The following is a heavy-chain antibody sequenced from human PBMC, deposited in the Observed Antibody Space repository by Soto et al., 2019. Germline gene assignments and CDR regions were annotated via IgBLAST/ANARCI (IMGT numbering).Heavy chain of an antibody. Sequence: TSETLSLTCTVSGGSISSGGYYWSWIRQHPGKGLEWIGYIYYSGSTYYNPSLKSRVTISVDTSKNQFSLKLSSVTAADTAVYYCARGIPDYYDSSGYPTPKFDYWGQGTLVTVSS. CDR1: GGSISSGGYY. CDR2: IYYSGST. CDR3: ARGIPDYYDSSGYPTPKFDY. V-gene: IGHV4-31*03. J-gene: IGHJ4*02. D-gene: IGHD3-22*01.